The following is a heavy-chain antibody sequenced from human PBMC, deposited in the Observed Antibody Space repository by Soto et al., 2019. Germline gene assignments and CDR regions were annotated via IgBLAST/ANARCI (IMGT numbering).Heavy chain of an antibody. CDR3: ARDPKLDYVDWFDP. Sequence: SVKVSCKASGGTFSSYAISWVRQAPGQGLEWMGGIIPIFGTANYAQKFQGRVTITADESTSTAYMELSSLRSEDTAVYYCARDPKLDYVDWFDPWGQGTLVTVSS. V-gene: IGHV1-69*13. D-gene: IGHD4-17*01. CDR1: GGTFSSYA. J-gene: IGHJ5*02. CDR2: IIPIFGTA.